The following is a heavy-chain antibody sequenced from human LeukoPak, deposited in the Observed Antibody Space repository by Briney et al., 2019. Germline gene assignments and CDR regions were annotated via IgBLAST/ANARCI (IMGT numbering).Heavy chain of an antibody. Sequence: GGSLRLSCAVSRFTFSNYWMSWVRRAPGKGLEWVANINQDGSEKYYVDSVKGRFSISRDNAKNSLYLQMNSLRAEDTAVYYCARTCRTASCYFIYWGQGTLVTVSS. V-gene: IGHV3-7*05. CDR3: ARTCRTASCYFIY. CDR1: RFTFSNYW. D-gene: IGHD2-21*02. CDR2: INQDGSEK. J-gene: IGHJ4*02.